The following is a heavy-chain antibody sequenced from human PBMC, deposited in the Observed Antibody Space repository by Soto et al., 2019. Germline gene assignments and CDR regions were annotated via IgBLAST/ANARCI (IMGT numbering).Heavy chain of an antibody. CDR1: GFTFSSYS. Sequence: EVQLVESGGGLVKPGGSLRLSCAASGFTFSSYSMNWVRQAPGKGLEWVSSISSSSSYIYYADSVKGRFTISRDNAKNSLYLQMNSLRAEDTAVYYCARDLDDMVCFGYWGQGTLVTVSS. D-gene: IGHD3-10*01. V-gene: IGHV3-21*01. CDR3: ARDLDDMVCFGY. J-gene: IGHJ4*02. CDR2: ISSSSSYI.